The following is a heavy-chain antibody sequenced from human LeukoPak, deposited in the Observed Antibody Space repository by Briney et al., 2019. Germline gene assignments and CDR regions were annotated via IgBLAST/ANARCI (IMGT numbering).Heavy chain of an antibody. Sequence: SGGSLRLSCAASGSTFSSSWMSWVRQAPGKGLEWVTNIKPDGSEKYYVDSVKGRFTISRDNAKNSLYLQMNSLRTEDTALYYCAKDSGGDGYNYVEYFDYWGQGTLVTVSS. CDR1: GSTFSSSW. V-gene: IGHV3-7*03. J-gene: IGHJ4*02. D-gene: IGHD5-24*01. CDR2: IKPDGSEK. CDR3: AKDSGGDGYNYVEYFDY.